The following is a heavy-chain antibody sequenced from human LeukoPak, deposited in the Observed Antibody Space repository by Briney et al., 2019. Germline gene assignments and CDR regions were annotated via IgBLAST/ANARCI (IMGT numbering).Heavy chain of an antibody. CDR3: ARGPPSQGGRYFDWLLES. Sequence: GASVKVSCKASGYTFTGYYMHWVRQAPGQGLEWMGWINPNSGGTNYAQKFQGRVTMTRDTSISTAYMELSRLRSDDTAVYYCARGPPSQGGRYFDWLLESWGQGTLVTVSS. J-gene: IGHJ4*02. CDR1: GYTFTGYY. CDR2: INPNSGGT. D-gene: IGHD3-9*01. V-gene: IGHV1-2*02.